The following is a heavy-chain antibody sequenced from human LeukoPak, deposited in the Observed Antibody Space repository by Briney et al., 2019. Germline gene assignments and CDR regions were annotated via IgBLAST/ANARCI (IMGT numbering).Heavy chain of an antibody. CDR3: ARVSGQLLSYSVY. D-gene: IGHD2-2*01. V-gene: IGHV1-18*01. Sequence: APVKVSCKASGYTFSSYGISWGRQAPGQGLEGMGWISAYDGNTNYAQKLQGRVTMTTDTSTSTAYMELRSLRSDDTAVYYCARVSGQLLSYSVYWGQGTLVTVSS. CDR2: ISAYDGNT. J-gene: IGHJ4*02. CDR1: GYTFSSYG.